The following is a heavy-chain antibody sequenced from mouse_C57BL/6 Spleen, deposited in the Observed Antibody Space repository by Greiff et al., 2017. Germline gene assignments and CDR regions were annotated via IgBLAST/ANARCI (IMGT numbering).Heavy chain of an antibody. D-gene: IGHD3-3*01. CDR3: AREGLRYYYAMDY. Sequence: QVQLQQPGAELVKPGASVKLSCKASGYTFTSYWMHWVKQRPGRGLEWIGGIDPNSGGTKYNEKFKSKATLTVDKSSSTAYMQLSSLTSEDSAVYDCAREGLRYYYAMDYWGQGTSVTVSS. V-gene: IGHV1-72*01. CDR1: GYTFTSYW. J-gene: IGHJ4*01. CDR2: IDPNSGGT.